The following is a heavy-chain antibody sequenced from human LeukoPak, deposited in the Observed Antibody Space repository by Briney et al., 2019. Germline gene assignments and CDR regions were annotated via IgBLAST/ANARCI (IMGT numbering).Heavy chain of an antibody. CDR3: ARDYYDSSTYQAPGGYFDY. V-gene: IGHV1-2*02. CDR2: INPNSGGT. CDR1: GYTFTAYY. Sequence: ASVKVSCKASGYTFTAYYIHWVRQAPGHGLEWMGWINPNSGGTNYPQKFQGRVAMTRDTSISTAYMELSSLRSDDTAVYYCARDYYDSSTYQAPGGYFDYWGQGTLVTVSS. J-gene: IGHJ4*02. D-gene: IGHD3-22*01.